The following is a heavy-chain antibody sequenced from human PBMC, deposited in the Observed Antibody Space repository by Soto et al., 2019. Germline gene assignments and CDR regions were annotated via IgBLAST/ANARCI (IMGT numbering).Heavy chain of an antibody. V-gene: IGHV3-7*05. CDR3: ARDPLVGIFGNWFDP. Sequence: EVQLVESGGGLVQPGGSLRLSCAASRFTFSSYWMSWVRQAPGKGLEWVANIKQDGSETYYVDSVKGRFTISRDNAKNSLYLQMNSLRAEDTAVYYCARDPLVGIFGNWFDPWGQGTLVTVSS. J-gene: IGHJ5*02. D-gene: IGHD3-3*02. CDR1: RFTFSSYW. CDR2: IKQDGSET.